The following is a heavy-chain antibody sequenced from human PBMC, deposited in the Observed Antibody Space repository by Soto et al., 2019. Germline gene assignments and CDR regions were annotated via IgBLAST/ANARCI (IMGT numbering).Heavy chain of an antibody. CDR1: GYTFTGYY. CDR3: ARGGGYCSGGSCQRGNYYYYYMDV. V-gene: IGHV1-2*04. D-gene: IGHD2-15*01. CDR2: INPNSGGT. J-gene: IGHJ6*03. Sequence: QVQLVQSGAEVKKPGASVKVSCKASGYTFTGYYMHWVRQAPGQGLEWMGWINPNSGGTNYAQKFQGLVTMTRDTSISTAYMELSRLRSDDTAVYYCARGGGYCSGGSCQRGNYYYYYMDVWGKGTTVTVSS.